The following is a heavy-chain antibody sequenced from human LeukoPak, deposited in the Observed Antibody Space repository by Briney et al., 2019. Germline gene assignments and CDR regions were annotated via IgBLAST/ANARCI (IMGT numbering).Heavy chain of an antibody. CDR3: ACLTTADAFDI. J-gene: IGHJ3*02. Sequence: SETLSLTCTVSGGSINSYYWSWIRQPPGKGLEWIGYIYDSGSTNYNPSLKSRVTISVDTSKNQFSLKLSSVTAADTAVYYCACLTTADAFDIWGQGTMVTVSS. D-gene: IGHD3-22*01. CDR1: GGSINSYY. CDR2: IYDSGST. V-gene: IGHV4-59*01.